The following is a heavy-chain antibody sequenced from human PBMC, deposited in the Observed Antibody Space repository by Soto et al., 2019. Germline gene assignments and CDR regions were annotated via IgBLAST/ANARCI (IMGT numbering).Heavy chain of an antibody. D-gene: IGHD3-3*01. Sequence: ASVKVSCKASGYTFTSYGISWVRQAPGQGLEWMGWISAYNGNTNYAQKLQGRVTVTTDTSTSTAYMELRSLRSDDTAVYYCARDWSLRFLEWLSPPPGVDYYMDVWGKGTTVTVSS. CDR3: ARDWSLRFLEWLSPPPGVDYYMDV. J-gene: IGHJ6*03. CDR2: ISAYNGNT. CDR1: GYTFTSYG. V-gene: IGHV1-18*01.